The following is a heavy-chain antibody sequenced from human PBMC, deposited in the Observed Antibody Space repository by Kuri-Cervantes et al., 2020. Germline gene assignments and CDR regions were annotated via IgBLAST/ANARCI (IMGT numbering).Heavy chain of an antibody. Sequence: GSLRLSCTVSGGSISSSSYYWGWIRQPPGKGLEWIGSIYYSGSTYYNPSLKSRVPISVDTSKNQFSLKLSSVTAADTAVYYCASLPSDSSSHPYFDYWGQGTLVTVSS. CDR3: ASLPSDSSSHPYFDY. CDR1: GGSISSSSYY. D-gene: IGHD6-6*01. V-gene: IGHV4-39*07. CDR2: IYYSGST. J-gene: IGHJ4*02.